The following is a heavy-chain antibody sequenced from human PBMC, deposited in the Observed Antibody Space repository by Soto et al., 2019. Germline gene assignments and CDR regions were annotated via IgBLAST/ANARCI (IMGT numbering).Heavy chain of an antibody. Sequence: GGSLRLSCAASGFTFSGSAMHWVRQASGKGLEWVGLIRSKTNNYATAYAASVKGRFTLSRDDSKNTAYLQMNSLRTEDTALYYCSRHEITGTTLWGQGTLVTVSS. CDR3: SRHEITGTTL. D-gene: IGHD1-7*01. CDR2: IRSKTNNYAT. V-gene: IGHV3-73*01. J-gene: IGHJ4*02. CDR1: GFTFSGSA.